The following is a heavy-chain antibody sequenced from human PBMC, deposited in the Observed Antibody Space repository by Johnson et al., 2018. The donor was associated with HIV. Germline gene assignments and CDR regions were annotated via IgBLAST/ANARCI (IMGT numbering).Heavy chain of an antibody. Sequence: VQLVESGGGLVQPGESLRLSCAASGFTFDDYGMSWVRQAPGKGLEWVSILYSAGSAYYADSVKGRFTISRDNSKNTLYLQMNSLRPEDTAVYYCARAPPYYGGYSVSDAFDIWGQGTMVTVSP. CDR1: GFTFDDYG. CDR3: ARAPPYYGGYSVSDAFDI. J-gene: IGHJ3*02. V-gene: IGHV3-66*02. CDR2: LYSAGSA. D-gene: IGHD3-22*01.